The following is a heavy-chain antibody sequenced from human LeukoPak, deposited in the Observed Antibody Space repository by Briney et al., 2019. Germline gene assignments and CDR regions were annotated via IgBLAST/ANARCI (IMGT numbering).Heavy chain of an antibody. CDR2: ISSSSSYI. D-gene: IGHD5-24*01. Sequence: GGSLRLSCAASGFTFSSYSMNWVRQAPGKGLEWVSSISSSSSYIYHADSVKGRFTISRDNAKNSLYLQMNSLRAEDTAVYYCARVGDGYNALDYWGQGTLVTVSS. V-gene: IGHV3-21*01. CDR1: GFTFSSYS. CDR3: ARVGDGYNALDY. J-gene: IGHJ4*02.